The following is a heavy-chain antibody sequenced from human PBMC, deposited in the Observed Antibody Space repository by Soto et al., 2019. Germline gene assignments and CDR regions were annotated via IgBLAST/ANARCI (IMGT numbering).Heavy chain of an antibody. CDR3: ARGGSTMVRGEEKRKNYMDV. J-gene: IGHJ6*03. Sequence: SETLSLTCAVYGGSFCGYYWSWIRQPPGKGLVWIGEINHSGSTNYNPSLKSRVTISVDTSKDQFSLKLSSVTAADTAVYYCARGGSTMVRGEEKRKNYMDVWGKGTTVTGTS. CDR1: GGSFCGYY. CDR2: INHSGST. D-gene: IGHD3-10*01. V-gene: IGHV4-34*01.